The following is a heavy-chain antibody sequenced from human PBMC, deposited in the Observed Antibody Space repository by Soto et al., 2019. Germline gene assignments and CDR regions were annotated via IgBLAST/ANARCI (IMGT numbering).Heavy chain of an antibody. J-gene: IGHJ2*01. CDR1: GFTFSSYG. Sequence: GGSLRLSCAASGFTFSSYGMHWVRQAPGKGLEWVAVISYDGSNKYYADSVKGRFTISRDNSENTLYLQMNSLRAEDTAVYYCANSPKRYCSGGSCYSVNGYFDLWGRGTLVTVSS. D-gene: IGHD2-15*01. CDR3: ANSPKRYCSGGSCYSVNGYFDL. V-gene: IGHV3-30*18. CDR2: ISYDGSNK.